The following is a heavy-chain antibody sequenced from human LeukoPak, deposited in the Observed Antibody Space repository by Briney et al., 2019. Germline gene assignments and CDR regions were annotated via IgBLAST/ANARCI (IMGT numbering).Heavy chain of an antibody. J-gene: IGHJ3*02. CDR2: ISSSSSYI. Sequence: PGGSLRLSCAASGFTFSSYSMNWVRQAPGKGLEWVSSISSSSSYIYYADSVKGRFTISRDNAKNSLYLQMNSLRAEDTAVYYCARDSPTYYYDSSGPWAFDIWGQGTMVTVSS. V-gene: IGHV3-21*01. CDR1: GFTFSSYS. D-gene: IGHD3-22*01. CDR3: ARDSPTYYYDSSGPWAFDI.